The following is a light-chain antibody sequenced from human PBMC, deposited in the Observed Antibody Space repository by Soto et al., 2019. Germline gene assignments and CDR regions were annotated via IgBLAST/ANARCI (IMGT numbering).Light chain of an antibody. CDR2: EVS. J-gene: IGLJ1*01. CDR3: SSYTTSSNYV. CDR1: SSDVGSYNF. V-gene: IGLV2-14*01. Sequence: QSVLAQPASVSGSPGQSITISCSGTSSDVGSYNFVSWYQQLPGKAPKLMIYEVSNRPSGVSNRFSGSKSGNTVSLTISGLQAEDEADYYCSSYTTSSNYVFGSGTKVTVL.